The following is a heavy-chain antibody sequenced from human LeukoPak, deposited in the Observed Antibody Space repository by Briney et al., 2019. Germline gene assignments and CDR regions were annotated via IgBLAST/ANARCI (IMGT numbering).Heavy chain of an antibody. CDR1: GFTFSDYY. J-gene: IGHJ5*01. V-gene: IGHV3-11*01. Sequence: GGSLRLSCAAPGFTFSDYYMSWIRQAPGKGLEWVSYISCSGSTIYYADSVKGRFTISRDNSKNTLYLQMNSLRAEDTAVYYFAIGYCSGGSCYRYNWLDGWGQERLVTVSS. CDR3: AIGYCSGGSCYRYNWLDG. D-gene: IGHD2-15*01. CDR2: ISCSGSTI.